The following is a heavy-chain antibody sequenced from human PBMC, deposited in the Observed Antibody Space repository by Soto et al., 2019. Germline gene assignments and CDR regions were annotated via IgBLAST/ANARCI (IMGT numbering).Heavy chain of an antibody. V-gene: IGHV5-51*01. J-gene: IGHJ6*02. CDR3: ARHSYYDILTGYDMDYYYYGMDV. D-gene: IGHD3-9*01. CDR2: IYPGDSDT. Sequence: GESLKISCKGSGYSFTSYWIGWVRQMPGKGLEWMGIIYPGDSDTRYSPSFQGQVTISADKSISTAYLQWSSLKASDTAMYYCARHSYYDILTGYDMDYYYYGMDVWGQGTTVTV. CDR1: GYSFTSYW.